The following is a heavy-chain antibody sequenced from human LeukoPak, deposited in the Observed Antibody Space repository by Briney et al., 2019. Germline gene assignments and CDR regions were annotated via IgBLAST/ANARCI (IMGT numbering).Heavy chain of an antibody. D-gene: IGHD2-21*02. CDR1: GASISSYY. J-gene: IGHJ4*02. Sequence: SETLSLTCTVSGASISSYYWSWIRQPPGKGLEWIGYIFHSGSTNYNPSLKSRVTISVDTSKNQLSLKLSSVTAADTAVYFCARGVTQWGQGTLVTVSS. V-gene: IGHV4-59*01. CDR3: ARGVTQ. CDR2: IFHSGST.